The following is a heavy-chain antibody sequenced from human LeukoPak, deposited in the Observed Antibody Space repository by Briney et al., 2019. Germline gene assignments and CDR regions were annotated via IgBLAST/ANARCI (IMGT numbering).Heavy chain of an antibody. D-gene: IGHD3-10*01. V-gene: IGHV3-66*01. CDR1: GFTVTNNY. J-gene: IGHJ6*02. Sequence: GGSLRLSCAASGFTVTNNYMSWVRQAPGKGLEWVSVIYAGGTTSYADSVKGRFTISRDCSKNTLYLQMNSLRAEDTAVYYCAREGYASGTRYGMDVWGQGTTVTVSS. CDR3: AREGYASGTRYGMDV. CDR2: IYAGGTT.